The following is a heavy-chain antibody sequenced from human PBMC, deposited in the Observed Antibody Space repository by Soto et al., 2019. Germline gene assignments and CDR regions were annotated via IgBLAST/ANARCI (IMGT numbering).Heavy chain of an antibody. D-gene: IGHD1-1*01. CDR3: ARDQLEGNWFDT. CDR2: IYHSGST. V-gene: IGHV4-30-2*01. Sequence: QLQLQESGSGLVRPSQTLSLTCAVSGGSISSGGYSWNWIRQPPGKGLEWIGYIYHSGSTLYNPSLKSRVTISGDKSKHQFSLKLSSVTAADTAVYYCARDQLEGNWFDTWGQGTLVTVSS. CDR1: GGSISSGGYS. J-gene: IGHJ5*02.